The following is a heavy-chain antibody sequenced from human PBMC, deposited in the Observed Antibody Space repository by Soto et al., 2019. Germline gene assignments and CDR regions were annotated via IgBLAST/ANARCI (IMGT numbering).Heavy chain of an antibody. CDR3: ARDRRKNDYYNSGMDV. CDR1: GGTFSSYA. Sequence: SVKVSCKASGGTFSSYAISWVRQAPGQGLEWMGGIIPIFGTANYAQKFQGRVTITADESTSTAYMELSSLRSEDTAVYYCARDRRKNDYYNSGMDVWSQGTTVTVSS. J-gene: IGHJ6*02. V-gene: IGHV1-69*13. CDR2: IIPIFGTA.